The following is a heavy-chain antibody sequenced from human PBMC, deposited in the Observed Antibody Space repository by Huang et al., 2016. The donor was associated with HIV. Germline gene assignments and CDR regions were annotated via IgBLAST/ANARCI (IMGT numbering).Heavy chain of an antibody. CDR1: GYIFSNYD. CDR2: LNPKSGKT. D-gene: IGHD6-19*01. Sequence: QVQLVQSGPEVKKPGASVKVSCQTSGYIFSNYDINWVRQAPGQGVKWMGWLNPKSGKTADGQNVQGRVTLTRSTSTGAAYMVLNSLTSQDTAVYYCARLTSGWYQDYWGQGTLVTVSS. J-gene: IGHJ4*02. CDR3: ARLTSGWYQDY. V-gene: IGHV1-8*01.